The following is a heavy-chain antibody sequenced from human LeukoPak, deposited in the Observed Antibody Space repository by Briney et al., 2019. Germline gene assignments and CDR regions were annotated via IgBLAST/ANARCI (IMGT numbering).Heavy chain of an antibody. CDR3: ARDAYYYDSSASRLFDY. CDR2: IYYTGST. J-gene: IGHJ4*02. V-gene: IGHV4-59*01. CDR1: GGSITSYY. Sequence: SETLSLTCTFSGGSITSYYWSWIRQPPGQGLEWIGYIYYTGSTNYNPSLKSRVTISVDTSKNQFSLKLSSVTAADTAVYYCARDAYYYDSSASRLFDYWGQGTLVAVSS. D-gene: IGHD3-22*01.